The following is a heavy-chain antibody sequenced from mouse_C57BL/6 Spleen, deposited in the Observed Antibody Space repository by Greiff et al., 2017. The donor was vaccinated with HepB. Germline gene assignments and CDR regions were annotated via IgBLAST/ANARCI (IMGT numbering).Heavy chain of an antibody. V-gene: IGHV1-81*01. D-gene: IGHD1-1*01. CDR1: GYTFTSYG. J-gene: IGHJ3*01. CDR2: IYPRSGNT. CDR3: AMPLIYYFCSSPSGFAY. Sequence: VQLQQSGAELARPGASVKLSCKASGYTFTSYGISWVKQRTGQGLEWIGEIYPRSGNTYYNEKFKGKATLTADKSSSTAYMELRSLTSEDSAVYFCAMPLIYYFCSSPSGFAYWGQGTLVTVSA.